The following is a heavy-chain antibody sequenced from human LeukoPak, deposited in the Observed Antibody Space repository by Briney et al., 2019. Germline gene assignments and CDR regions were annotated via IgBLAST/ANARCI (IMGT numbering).Heavy chain of an antibody. CDR2: ISAYNGNT. CDR1: GYTFTGYY. J-gene: IGHJ5*02. Sequence: GASVKVSCKASGYTFTGYYMHWVRQAPGQGLEWMGWISAYNGNTNYAQKLQGRVTMTTDTSTSTAYMELRSLRSDDTAVYYCARTGTSTGWFDPWGQGTLVTVSS. V-gene: IGHV1-18*04. D-gene: IGHD2-2*01. CDR3: ARTGTSTGWFDP.